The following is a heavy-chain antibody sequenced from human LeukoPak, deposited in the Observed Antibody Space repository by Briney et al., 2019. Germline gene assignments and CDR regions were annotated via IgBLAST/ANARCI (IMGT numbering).Heavy chain of an antibody. J-gene: IGHJ6*02. Sequence: GESLKISCMGSGFSFTSYWVGWVRQMPGKGLEWMGIIYPGDSDTRYSPSFQGQVTISADKSISTAYLQWSSLKASDTAMYYCARVGRVGSYYYGMDVWGQGTTVTDSS. V-gene: IGHV5-51*01. CDR2: IYPGDSDT. CDR1: GFSFTSYW. CDR3: ARVGRVGSYYYGMDV. D-gene: IGHD3-10*01.